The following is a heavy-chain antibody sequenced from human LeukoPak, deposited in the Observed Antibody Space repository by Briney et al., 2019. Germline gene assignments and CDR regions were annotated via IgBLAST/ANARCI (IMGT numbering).Heavy chain of an antibody. CDR1: GGSISSSSHY. Sequence: SETLSLTCPVSGGSISSSSHYWGWIRQPPGKGLEWIGGIFYSGSTYYNPSLKSRVTISVDTSKNQFSLKLTSVTAADTAVYYCARRWTIAAAGNDGFDIWGQGTMVTVSS. D-gene: IGHD6-13*01. J-gene: IGHJ3*02. CDR3: ARRWTIAAAGNDGFDI. CDR2: IFYSGST. V-gene: IGHV4-39*01.